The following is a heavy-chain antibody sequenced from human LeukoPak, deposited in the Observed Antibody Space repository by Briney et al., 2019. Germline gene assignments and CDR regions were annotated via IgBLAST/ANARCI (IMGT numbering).Heavy chain of an antibody. J-gene: IGHJ3*02. V-gene: IGHV3-23*01. CDR2: ISGSGDNT. D-gene: IGHD3-22*01. CDR3: AKDLLQTFFFDSSGYYSDAFGM. Sequence: HTGGSLRLSCAASEFIFSNFAMSWVRQAPGKGLEWVSTISGSGDNTYYADSVKGRFTISRDNSKNTLSLHMNTLRAEDTAVYYCAKDLLQTFFFDSSGYYSDAFGMWGQGTMVTVSP. CDR1: EFIFSNFA.